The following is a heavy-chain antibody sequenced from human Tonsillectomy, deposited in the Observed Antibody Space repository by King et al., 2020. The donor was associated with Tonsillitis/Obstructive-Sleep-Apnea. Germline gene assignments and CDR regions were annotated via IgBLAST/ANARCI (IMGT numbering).Heavy chain of an antibody. CDR2: ISYDGSGK. D-gene: IGHD6-19*01. J-gene: IGHJ4*02. Sequence: VQLVGAGGGVVQPGRALRLSCAASGFTFNTYAMHWVRQAPGKGLEWVAGISYDGSGKYYAASVKGRFTISQDNSKNTLYLQMNSLRVEDTAVYYCAEISGWSTRIDYWGQGTLVTVSS. V-gene: IGHV3-30*01. CDR3: AEISGWSTRIDY. CDR1: GFTFNTYA.